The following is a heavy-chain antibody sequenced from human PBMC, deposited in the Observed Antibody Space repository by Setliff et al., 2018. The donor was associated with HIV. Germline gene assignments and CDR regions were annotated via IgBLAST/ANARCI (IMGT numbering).Heavy chain of an antibody. V-gene: IGHV1-69*10. CDR1: GDTFSRST. Sequence: SVKVSCKASGDTFSRSTYTWVRRAPGQGLDWMGGIIPVLGITNYPQKVQGRVILTADESPSTLYMELTSLTFEDTAVYYCAKEVGGSYALGSKVLDSWGQGTLVTVSS. D-gene: IGHD3-16*01. J-gene: IGHJ4*02. CDR2: IIPVLGIT. CDR3: AKEVGGSYALGSKVLDS.